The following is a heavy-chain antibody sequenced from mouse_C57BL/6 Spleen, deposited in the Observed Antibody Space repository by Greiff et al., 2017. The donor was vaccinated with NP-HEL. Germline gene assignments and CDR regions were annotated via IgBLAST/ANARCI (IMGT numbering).Heavy chain of an antibody. Sequence: VQLQQPGPELVKPGASVKISCKASGYSFTGYYMNWVKQSPEKSLEWIGEINPCTGGTTYNQKFKAKATLTVDKSSSTAYMQLKSLTSDDSAVYYCARTPYSDYNDALDYWGQGTSVTVAS. D-gene: IGHD2-13*01. J-gene: IGHJ4*01. CDR2: INPCTGGT. V-gene: IGHV1-42*01. CDR1: GYSFTGYY. CDR3: ARTPYSDYNDALDY.